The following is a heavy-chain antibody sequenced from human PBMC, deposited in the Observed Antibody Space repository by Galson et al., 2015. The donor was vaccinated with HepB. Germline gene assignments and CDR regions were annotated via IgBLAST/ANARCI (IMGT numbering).Heavy chain of an antibody. J-gene: IGHJ4*02. CDR2: ISSSSSYT. CDR1: GFTFSDYY. D-gene: IGHD3-22*01. Sequence: SLRLSCAASGFTFSDYYMSWIRQAPGKGLEWVSYISSSSSYTNYADSVKGRFTISRDNAKNSLYLQMNSLRAEDTAVYYCARSSGSGYYYYWGQGTLVTVSS. V-gene: IGHV3-11*06. CDR3: ARSSGSGYYYY.